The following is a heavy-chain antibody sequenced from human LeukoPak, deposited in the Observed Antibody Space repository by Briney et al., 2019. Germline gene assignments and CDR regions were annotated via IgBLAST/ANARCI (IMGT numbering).Heavy chain of an antibody. V-gene: IGHV4-4*02. J-gene: IGHJ6*02. CDR1: GGSISSSNW. CDR3: ARGGNSRRDYYGMDV. Sequence: SETLSLTCAVSGGSISSSNWWSWVRQPPGKGLEWIGEIYHSGSTNYNPSLKSRVTISVDKSKNQFSLELSSVTAADTAVYYCARGGNSRRDYYGMDVWGQGTTVTVSS. D-gene: IGHD4-23*01. CDR2: IYHSGST.